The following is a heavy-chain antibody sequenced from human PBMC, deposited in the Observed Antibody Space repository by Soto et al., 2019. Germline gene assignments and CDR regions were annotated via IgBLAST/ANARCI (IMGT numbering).Heavy chain of an antibody. CDR1: DGKIRSSSCY. D-gene: IGHD6-6*01. Sequence: TVGDGKIRSSSCYRGSKKKTPGKGLEWIGSIYYSGSTYYNPSLKSRVTISVDTSKNQFSLKLSSVTAADTAVYFCASKLAAWHPVHYLDYWGNGTPVTV. J-gene: IGHJ4*01. CDR2: IYYSGST. V-gene: IGHV4-39*01. CDR3: ASKLAAWHPVHYLDY.